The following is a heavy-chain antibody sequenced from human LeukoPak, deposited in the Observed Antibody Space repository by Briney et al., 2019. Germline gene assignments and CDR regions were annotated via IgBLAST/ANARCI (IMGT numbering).Heavy chain of an antibody. CDR1: GYSVTSSW. D-gene: IGHD5-18*01. Sequence: GESLNITCKGSGYSVTSSWIGWVRQMPGKSLEWMGIIYPDDSDTRYSTSFQSHVTISADKSISTAYLQWSSLKASDTAIYYCARQSQGGYRNGVDYWGQGTLVTVSS. CDR2: IYPDDSDT. V-gene: IGHV5-51*01. J-gene: IGHJ4*02. CDR3: ARQSQGGYRNGVDY.